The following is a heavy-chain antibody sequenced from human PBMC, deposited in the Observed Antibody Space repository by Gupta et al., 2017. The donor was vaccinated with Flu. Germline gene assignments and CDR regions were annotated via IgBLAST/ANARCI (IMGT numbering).Heavy chain of an antibody. CDR3: ASHSGSYYRYFDY. V-gene: IGHV4-39*01. CDR1: SSSSYY. CDR2: IYYSGST. J-gene: IGHJ4*02. Sequence: SSSSYYWGWIRQPPGKGLEWIGSIYYSGSTYYNPSLKSRVTISVDTSKNQFSLKLRSVTAADTAVYYCASHSGSYYRYFDYWGQGTLVTVSS. D-gene: IGHD1-26*01.